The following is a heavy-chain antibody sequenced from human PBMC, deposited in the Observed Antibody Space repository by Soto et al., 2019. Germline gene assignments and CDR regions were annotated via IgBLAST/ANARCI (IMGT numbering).Heavy chain of an antibody. CDR2: ISYDGGNT. CDR1: GFTFSSYP. D-gene: IGHD6-13*01. J-gene: IGHJ5*02. Sequence: QVQLVESGGGVVQPGRSLRLSCAASGFTFSSYPMHWVRQAPGKGLDWVAVISYDGGNTYYADSVKGRFTISRDNSKNTLYLQMNSLRPEAKAVYYCARAYSSSLLLSVWFDPWGQGTLVTVSS. CDR3: ARAYSSSLLLSVWFDP. V-gene: IGHV3-30-3*01.